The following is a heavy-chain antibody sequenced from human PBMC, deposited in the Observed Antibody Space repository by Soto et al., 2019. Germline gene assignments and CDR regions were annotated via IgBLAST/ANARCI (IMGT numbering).Heavy chain of an antibody. Sequence: PSETLSLTCAVYGGSFSGYYWSWIRQPPGKGLEWIGEINHSGSTNYNPSLKSRVTISVDTSKNQFSLNLTSVTAADTAVYYCARRGGSSSGYYYYAMDVWGQGTTVTVSS. CDR1: GGSFSGYY. D-gene: IGHD6-6*01. CDR2: INHSGST. J-gene: IGHJ6*02. CDR3: ARRGGSSSGYYYYAMDV. V-gene: IGHV4-34*01.